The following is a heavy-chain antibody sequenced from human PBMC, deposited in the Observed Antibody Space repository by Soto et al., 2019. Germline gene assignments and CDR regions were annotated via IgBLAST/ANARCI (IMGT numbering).Heavy chain of an antibody. CDR3: ARARSGYPLDY. V-gene: IGHV4-34*09. D-gene: IGHD3-22*01. CDR1: GGSFSDRN. J-gene: IGHJ4*02. CDR2: INHSGST. Sequence: SETLSLTCGVYGGSFSDRNWSWIRQPPGKGLEWIGEINHSGSTKYNPSLKSRVTISVDTSKNQFSLKLSSVTAADTAVYYCARARSGYPLDYWGQGTLVTVSS.